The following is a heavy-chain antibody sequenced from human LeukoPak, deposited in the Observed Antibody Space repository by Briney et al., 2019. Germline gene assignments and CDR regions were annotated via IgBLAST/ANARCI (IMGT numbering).Heavy chain of an antibody. CDR1: GVSISSSNYY. CDR2: ISYRGST. Sequence: SETLSLTCTVSGVSISSSNYYWGWIRQPPGKGLEWIGSISYRGSTYYSPSLKSRVTISVDTSKNQFSLKLSSVTAADTAVYYCARVAPRIAIGNYFDYWGQGTLVTVSS. CDR3: ARVAPRIAIGNYFDY. V-gene: IGHV4-39*07. J-gene: IGHJ4*02. D-gene: IGHD6-13*01.